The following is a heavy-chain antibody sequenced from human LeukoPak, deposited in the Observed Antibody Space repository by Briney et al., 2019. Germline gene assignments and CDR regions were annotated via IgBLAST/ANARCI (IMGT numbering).Heavy chain of an antibody. J-gene: IGHJ1*01. CDR2: MNPNSGNT. CDR1: GYTFTSYD. D-gene: IGHD6-19*01. V-gene: IGHV1-8*02. CDR3: AREGSRPYSSGLPHFSAEYFQH. Sequence: GASVKVSCKASGYTFTSYDINWVRQATGQGLEWMGWMNPNSGNTGYAQKFQGGVTMTRNTSISTAYMELSSLRSEDTAVYYCAREGSRPYSSGLPHFSAEYFQHWGQGTLVTASS.